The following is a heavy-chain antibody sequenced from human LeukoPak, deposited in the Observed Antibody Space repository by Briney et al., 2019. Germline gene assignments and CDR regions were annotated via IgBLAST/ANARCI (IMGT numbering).Heavy chain of an antibody. CDR1: GYTFTGYY. CDR3: ARSGRRWLRYYFDY. Sequence: ASVKVSCKASGYTFTGYYMHWVRQAPGQGLEWMGWINPNRGGTNYAQKFQGRVTMTRDTSISTAYMELSRLRSDDTAVYYCARSGRRWLRYYFDYWGQGTLVTVSS. V-gene: IGHV1-2*02. CDR2: INPNRGGT. J-gene: IGHJ4*02. D-gene: IGHD6-19*01.